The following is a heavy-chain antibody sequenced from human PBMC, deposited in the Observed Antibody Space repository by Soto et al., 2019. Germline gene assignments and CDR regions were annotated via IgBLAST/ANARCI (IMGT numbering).Heavy chain of an antibody. Sequence: EAQVLDSGGGLVQPGGSLRLSCAASGFTFNNYAMNWVRQAPGKGLEWVATISATGGSTYYADSVKGRFTISRDNSKNTLYLQMNGLRVEDTAVYYCANDRLAGNFDYWGQGTQVTVSS. CDR1: GFTFNNYA. J-gene: IGHJ4*02. CDR3: ANDRLAGNFDY. CDR2: ISATGGST. V-gene: IGHV3-23*01.